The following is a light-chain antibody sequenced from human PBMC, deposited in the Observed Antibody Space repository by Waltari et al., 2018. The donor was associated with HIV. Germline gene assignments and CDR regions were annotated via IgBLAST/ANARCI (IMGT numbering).Light chain of an antibody. Sequence: QSALTQPPSASGSPGQSVTIPCNGTSSDVGGTNYVSWYQQYPGKAPRLMIYEVYKRPSGVPHRFSGSKSGNTASLTVSGLQAEDEANYYCSSYAGINTYVLFGGGTKLTVL. CDR3: SSYAGINTYVL. V-gene: IGLV2-8*01. CDR2: EVY. J-gene: IGLJ2*01. CDR1: SSDVGGTNY.